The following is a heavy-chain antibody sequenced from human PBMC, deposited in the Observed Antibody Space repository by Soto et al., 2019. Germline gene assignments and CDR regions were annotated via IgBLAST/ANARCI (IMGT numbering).Heavy chain of an antibody. Sequence: QVQLVQSGAEVKKPGASVKVSCKASGYTFTSYGISWVRQAPGQGLEWMGWISAYNGNTKYAQKLQGRVTMTTETTTSPAYMELRRLRSADTAVYYCARDAAIGMNDYWGQGTLVTVSS. CDR3: ARDAAIGMNDY. CDR1: GYTFTSYG. V-gene: IGHV1-18*01. D-gene: IGHD1-20*01. J-gene: IGHJ4*02. CDR2: ISAYNGNT.